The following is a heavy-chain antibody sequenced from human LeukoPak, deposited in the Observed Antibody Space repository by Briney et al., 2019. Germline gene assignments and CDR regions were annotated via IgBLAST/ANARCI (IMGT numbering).Heavy chain of an antibody. CDR3: AREEDR. J-gene: IGHJ4*02. CDR1: GFTFSNYG. V-gene: IGHV3-30*19. CDR2: ISYDGSNK. Sequence: GGSLRLSCAASGFTFSNYGMHWVRQAPGKGLEWVAVISYDGSNKYYADSVKGRFTISRDNSKNTLYLQMNSLRAEDTAVYYCAREEDRWGQGTLVTVSS. D-gene: IGHD2-15*01.